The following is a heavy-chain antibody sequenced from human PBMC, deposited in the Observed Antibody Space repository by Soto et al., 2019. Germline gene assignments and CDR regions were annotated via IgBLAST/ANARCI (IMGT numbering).Heavy chain of an antibody. J-gene: IGHJ4*02. Sequence: VQLVESGGGLVQPGESLRLSCAASGLAVSWNYMSWVRQAPGKGLQWVSVIYGGGSTYYADSVKGRFTISRDNSKNTVYLQMNNLRAEDTAVYYCARDRDSSAWFGYWGQGTLVTVSS. CDR1: GLAVSWNY. D-gene: IGHD6-19*01. CDR3: ARDRDSSAWFGY. CDR2: IYGGGST. V-gene: IGHV3-66*01.